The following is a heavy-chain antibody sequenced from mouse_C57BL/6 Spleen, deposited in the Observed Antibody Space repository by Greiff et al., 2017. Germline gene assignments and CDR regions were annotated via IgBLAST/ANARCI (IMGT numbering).Heavy chain of an antibody. J-gene: IGHJ4*01. CDR2: ISDGGSYT. CDR3: ASSTVVADYAMDY. Sequence: EVQLVESGGGLVKPGGSLKLSCAASGFTFSSYAMSWVRQTPEKRLEWVATISDGGSYTYYPDNVKGRFTISRDNAKNNLYLQMSHLKSEDTAMYYCASSTVVADYAMDYWGQGTSGTVSS. V-gene: IGHV5-4*01. D-gene: IGHD1-1*01. CDR1: GFTFSSYA.